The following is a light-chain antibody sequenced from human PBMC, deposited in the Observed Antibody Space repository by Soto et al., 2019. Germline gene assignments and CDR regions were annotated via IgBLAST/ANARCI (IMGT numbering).Light chain of an antibody. CDR3: QQYSSHSGT. CDR1: QSIDTW. V-gene: IGKV1-5*01. Sequence: DIQMTQSPSTLSASVGDRVIITCRASQSIDTWLAWYQHKHGRAPEVLISEATSLERGVPSRFSGSGSGTEFSLTISSLPPDDFATYYCQQYSSHSGTFGQGTKLEVK. J-gene: IGKJ2*01. CDR2: EAT.